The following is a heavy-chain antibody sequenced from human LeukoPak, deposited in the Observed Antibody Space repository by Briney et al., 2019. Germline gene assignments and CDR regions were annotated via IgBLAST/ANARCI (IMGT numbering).Heavy chain of an antibody. J-gene: IGHJ3*02. Sequence: SVKVSCQASGGTFSSYAISWVRQAPGQGLEWMGRIIPIFGTANYAQKFQGRVTITTDESTSTAYMELSSLRSEDTAVYYCARMGHGYSLDDAFDIWGQGTMVTVSS. CDR1: GGTFSSYA. V-gene: IGHV1-69*05. CDR3: ARMGHGYSLDDAFDI. D-gene: IGHD5-18*01. CDR2: IIPIFGTA.